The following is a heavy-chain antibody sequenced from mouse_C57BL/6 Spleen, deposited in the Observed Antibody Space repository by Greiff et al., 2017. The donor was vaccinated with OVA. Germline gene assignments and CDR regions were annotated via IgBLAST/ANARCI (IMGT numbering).Heavy chain of an antibody. Sequence: QVQLKESGPGLVQPSQSLSITCTVSGFSLTSYGVHWVRQSPGKGLEWLGVIWRGGSTDYNAALMSRLSITNDNSKSQVFFKMNSLQADDTAIYYCAKGGNLYYFDYWGQGTTLTVSS. CDR2: IWRGGST. J-gene: IGHJ2*01. V-gene: IGHV2-5*01. CDR3: AKGGNLYYFDY. CDR1: GFSLTSYG.